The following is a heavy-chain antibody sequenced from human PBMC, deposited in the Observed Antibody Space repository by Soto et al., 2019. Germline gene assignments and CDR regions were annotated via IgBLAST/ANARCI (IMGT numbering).Heavy chain of an antibody. Sequence: QVQLQQWGAGLLKPSETLSLTCAVYGGSFSGYYCSWIRQPPGKGLEWIGEINHSGSTNYNPSLKSRVPISVDTSKNQFSLKLSSVTAADTAVYYCARGRRINMVRGVGNWFDPWGQGTLVTVSS. V-gene: IGHV4-34*01. D-gene: IGHD3-10*01. CDR1: GGSFSGYY. CDR3: ARGRRINMVRGVGNWFDP. J-gene: IGHJ5*02. CDR2: INHSGST.